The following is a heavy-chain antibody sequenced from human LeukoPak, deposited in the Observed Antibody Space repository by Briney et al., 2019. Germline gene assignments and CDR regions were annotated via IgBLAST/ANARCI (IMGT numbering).Heavy chain of an antibody. CDR2: ISGSGGST. J-gene: IGHJ5*02. D-gene: IGHD2-15*01. CDR3: AKDRVYCSGGSCYPTNWFDP. V-gene: IGHV3-23*01. Sequence: PGGSLRLSCAASGFTFSSYAMSWVRQAPGKGLEWVSAISGSGGSTYYADSVKGRFTISRDNSKNTLYLQMNSLRAEDTAVYYCAKDRVYCSGGSCYPTNWFDPWGQGTLVTVSS. CDR1: GFTFSSYA.